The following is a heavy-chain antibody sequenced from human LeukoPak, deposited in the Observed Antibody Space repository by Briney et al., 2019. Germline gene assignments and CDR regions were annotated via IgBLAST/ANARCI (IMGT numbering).Heavy chain of an antibody. D-gene: IGHD4-17*01. Sequence: PGGSLRLSCAASGFTFSSYSMNWVRQAPGKGLEWVSSISSSSSYIYYADSVKGRFTNSRDNAKNSLYLQMNSLRAEDTAVYYCARDRHDYGDYGGRPFDYWGQGTLVTVSS. CDR3: ARDRHDYGDYGGRPFDY. CDR2: ISSSSSYI. CDR1: GFTFSSYS. J-gene: IGHJ4*02. V-gene: IGHV3-21*01.